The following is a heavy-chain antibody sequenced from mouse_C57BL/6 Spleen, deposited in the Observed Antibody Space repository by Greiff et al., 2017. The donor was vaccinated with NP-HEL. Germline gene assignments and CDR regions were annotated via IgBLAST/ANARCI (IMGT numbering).Heavy chain of an antibody. Sequence: QVQLQQPGAELVKPGASVKLSCKASGYTFTSYWMHWVKQRPGRGLEWIGRTDPNSGGTKYNEKFKSKATLTVDKPSSTAYMQLSSLTSEDSAVYYCTSSGTGYDMDYWGQGTSVTVSS. J-gene: IGHJ4*01. CDR3: TSSGTGYDMDY. CDR2: TDPNSGGT. D-gene: IGHD4-1*01. V-gene: IGHV1-72*01. CDR1: GYTFTSYW.